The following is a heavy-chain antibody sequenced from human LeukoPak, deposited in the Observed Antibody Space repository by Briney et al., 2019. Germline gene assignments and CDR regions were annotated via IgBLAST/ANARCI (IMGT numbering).Heavy chain of an antibody. D-gene: IGHD3-10*01. CDR2: IYSGGST. J-gene: IGHJ5*02. CDR3: ARRYGSGNYINWFDP. Sequence: PGGSLRLSCAASGFTVSSNYMSWVRQAPGKGLEWVSVIYSGGSTYYADSVKGRFTISRDNSKNTLYLQMNSLRAEDTAVYYCARRYGSGNYINWFDPWGQGTLVTVSS. CDR1: GFTVSSNY. V-gene: IGHV3-66*04.